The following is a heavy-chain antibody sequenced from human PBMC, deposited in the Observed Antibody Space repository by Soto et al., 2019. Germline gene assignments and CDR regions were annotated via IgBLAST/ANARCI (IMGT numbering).Heavy chain of an antibody. CDR1: GGSVSSGSYY. D-gene: IGHD2-15*01. J-gene: IGHJ4*02. Sequence: QVQLQESGPGLVKPSETLSLTCTVSGGSVSSGSYYWSWIRQPPGKGLEWIGYMYDSGSTNYNPSLMSRVIISVDTSKKPFSLKLSSVTAADTAVYYCARYWSAFDYWGQGTLVTVSS. CDR2: MYDSGST. V-gene: IGHV4-61*01. CDR3: ARYWSAFDY.